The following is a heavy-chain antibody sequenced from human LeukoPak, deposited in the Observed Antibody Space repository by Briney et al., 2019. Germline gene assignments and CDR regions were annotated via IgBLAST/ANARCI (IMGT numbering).Heavy chain of an antibody. CDR3: ARYGLGDTFDI. D-gene: IGHD4-17*01. CDR1: GFAFSSYW. J-gene: IGHJ3*02. Sequence: PGGSLRLSCAASGFAFSSYWMSWVRQAPGKGLEWVANIKKFGNEIHYVDSVKGRFIISRDNAKNSLYLQMYSLRAEDTAVCYCARYGLGDTFDIWGQGTMVTVSS. V-gene: IGHV3-7*01. CDR2: IKKFGNEI.